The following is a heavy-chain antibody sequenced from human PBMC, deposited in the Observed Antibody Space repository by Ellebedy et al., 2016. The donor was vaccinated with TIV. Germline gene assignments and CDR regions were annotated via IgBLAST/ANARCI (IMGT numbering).Heavy chain of an antibody. Sequence: GESLKISCKGSGYRFSTYWIGWVRQMPGKGLEWMGIIYPGDSDTRYSPSFQGQVTISADKSISTAYLQWSSLKASDTAMYYCARVGVLGYYYYYGMDVWGQGTTVTVSS. CDR3: ARVGVLGYYYYYGMDV. V-gene: IGHV5-51*01. D-gene: IGHD3-16*01. CDR1: GYRFSTYW. J-gene: IGHJ6*02. CDR2: IYPGDSDT.